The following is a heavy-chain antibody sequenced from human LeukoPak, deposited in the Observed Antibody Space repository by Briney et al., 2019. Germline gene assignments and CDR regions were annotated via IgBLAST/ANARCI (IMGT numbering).Heavy chain of an antibody. D-gene: IGHD6-6*01. CDR3: AKRDSSSAKGAFDI. Sequence: GGSLRLSCAASGFTFSSYSMNWVRQAPGKGLEWVSAISVSGDNTYYADSVKGHFTISRDNSKNILYLQMNSLRAEDTAVYYCAKRDSSSAKGAFDIWGQGTMVTVSS. CDR2: ISVSGDNT. V-gene: IGHV3-23*01. CDR1: GFTFSSYS. J-gene: IGHJ3*02.